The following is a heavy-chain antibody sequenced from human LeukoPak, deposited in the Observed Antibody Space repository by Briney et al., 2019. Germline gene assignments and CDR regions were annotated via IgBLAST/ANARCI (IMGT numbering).Heavy chain of an antibody. J-gene: IGHJ3*02. D-gene: IGHD3-22*01. CDR1: GGSISSGDYY. V-gene: IGHV4-30-4*01. CDR2: IYYSGST. Sequence: KPSETLSLTCTVSGGSISSGDYYWSWIRQPPGKGLERIGYIYYSGSTYYNPSLKSRVTISVDTSKNQFSLKLSSVTAADTAVYYCAREASSGYSVALDAFDIWGQGTMVTVSS. CDR3: AREASSGYSVALDAFDI.